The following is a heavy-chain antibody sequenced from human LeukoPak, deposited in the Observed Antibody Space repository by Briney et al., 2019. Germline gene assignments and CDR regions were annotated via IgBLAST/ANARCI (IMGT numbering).Heavy chain of an antibody. CDR2: ISGSDGST. CDR1: GFTFSSYA. J-gene: IGHJ6*02. V-gene: IGHV3-23*01. D-gene: IGHD2-2*01. CDR3: AKQLTETARNYYYGMDV. Sequence: PGGSLRLSCAASGFTFSSYAMSWVRQAPGKGLEWVSAISGSDGSTYYADSVKGRFTISRDNSKNTLHLQMNSLRAEDTAVYYCAKQLTETARNYYYGMDVWGQGTTVTVSS.